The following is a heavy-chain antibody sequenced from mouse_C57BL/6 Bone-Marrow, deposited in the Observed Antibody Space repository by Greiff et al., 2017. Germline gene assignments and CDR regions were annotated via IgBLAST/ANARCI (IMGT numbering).Heavy chain of an antibody. CDR1: GYSITSGYY. CDR2: ISYDGSN. CDR3: ARDLGGLFDY. D-gene: IGHD3-1*01. J-gene: IGHJ2*01. V-gene: IGHV3-6*01. Sequence: EVHLVESGPGLVKPSQSLSLTCSVTGYSITSGYYWNWIRQFPGNKLEWMGYISYDGSNNYNPSLKNRISITRDTSKNQFFLKLNSVTTEDTATYYCARDLGGLFDYWGQGTTLTVSS.